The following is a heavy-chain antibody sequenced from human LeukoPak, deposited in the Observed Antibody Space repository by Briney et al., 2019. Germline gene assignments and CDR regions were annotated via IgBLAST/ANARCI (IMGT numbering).Heavy chain of an antibody. D-gene: IGHD4-17*01. V-gene: IGHV4-34*01. J-gene: IGHJ4*02. CDR3: AKDSARDYGDYWDLDY. CDR1: GGSFSGYY. Sequence: PSGTLSLTCAVYGGSFSGYYWSWIRQPPGKGLEWIGEINHSGSTNYNPSLKSRVTISVDTSKNQLSLKLSSVTAADTAVYYCAKDSARDYGDYWDLDYWGQGTLVTVSS. CDR2: INHSGST.